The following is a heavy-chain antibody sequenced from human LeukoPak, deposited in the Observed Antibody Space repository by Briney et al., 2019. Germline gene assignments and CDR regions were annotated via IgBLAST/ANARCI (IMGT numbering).Heavy chain of an antibody. CDR2: INHSGST. V-gene: IGHV4-61*01. CDR3: ARGLGYGGNSSY. J-gene: IGHJ4*02. D-gene: IGHD4-23*01. CDR1: GGSVSSGSYY. Sequence: SETLSLTCTVSGGSVSSGSYYWSWIRQPPGKGLEWIGEINHSGSTNYNPSLKSRVTISVDTSKNQFSLKLSSVTAADTAVYYCARGLGYGGNSSYWGQGTLVTVSS.